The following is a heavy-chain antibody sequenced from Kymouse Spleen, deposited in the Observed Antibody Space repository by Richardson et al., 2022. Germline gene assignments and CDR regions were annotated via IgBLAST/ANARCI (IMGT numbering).Heavy chain of an antibody. J-gene: IGHJ6*02. Sequence: EVQLVESGGGLVQPGGSLRLSCAASGFTFSSYWMHWVRQAPGKGLVWVSRINSDGSSTSYADSVKGRFTISRDNAKNTLYLQMNSLRAEDTAVYYCARDYDFWSGYYPYYYYYGMDVWGQGTTVTVSS. CDR2: INSDGSST. CDR1: GFTFSSYW. CDR3: ARDYDFWSGYYPYYYYYGMDV. D-gene: IGHD3-3*01. V-gene: IGHV3-74*01.